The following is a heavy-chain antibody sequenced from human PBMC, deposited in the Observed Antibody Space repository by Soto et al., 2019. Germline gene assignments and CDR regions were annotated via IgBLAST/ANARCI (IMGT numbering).Heavy chain of an antibody. CDR1: GGSMNNYY. V-gene: IGHV4-34*01. CDR2: INHSGST. Sequence: PSETLSLTCTVSGGSMNNYYWSWIRQPPGKGLEWIGEINHSGSTDYNPSLKSRVTISVDTSKNQFSLKLSSVTAADTAVYYCARVSGIYYYGMDVWGQGTTVTVSS. CDR3: ARVSGIYYYGMDV. D-gene: IGHD3-10*01. J-gene: IGHJ6*02.